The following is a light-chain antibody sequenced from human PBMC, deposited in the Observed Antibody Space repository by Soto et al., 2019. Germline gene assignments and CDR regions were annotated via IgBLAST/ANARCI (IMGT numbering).Light chain of an antibody. CDR2: GTS. V-gene: IGKV1-6*01. J-gene: IGKJ2*01. CDR3: LQDYNYPRT. CDR1: QGIRND. Sequence: ALQMTQSPSSLSASVGDRVTINFRASQGIRNDLAWYQQKPGKAPKLLIYGTSNLQSGVPSRFSGSGSGTDFTLTISSLQPEDFATYYCLQDYNYPRTFGQGTNLEI.